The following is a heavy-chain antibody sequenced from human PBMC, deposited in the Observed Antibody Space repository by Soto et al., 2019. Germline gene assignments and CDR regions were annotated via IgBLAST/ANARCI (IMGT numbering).Heavy chain of an antibody. CDR3: AREVDTAMVTDYYGMDV. CDR2: IYYSGST. V-gene: IGHV4-61*01. CDR1: GGSVSSGSYY. J-gene: IGHJ6*02. D-gene: IGHD5-18*01. Sequence: ASETLSLTCTVSGGSVSSGSYYWSWIRQPPGKGLEWIGYIYYSGSTNYNPSLKSRVTISVDTSKNQFSLKLSSVTAADTAVYYCAREVDTAMVTDYYGMDVWGQGTTVTVSS.